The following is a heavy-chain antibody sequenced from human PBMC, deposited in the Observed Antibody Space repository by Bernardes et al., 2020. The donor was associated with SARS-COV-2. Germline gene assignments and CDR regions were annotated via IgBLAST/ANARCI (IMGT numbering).Heavy chain of an antibody. Sequence: GGSLRLSCAASGFTFSSYAMSWVRQAPGKGLEWVSAISGSGGSTYYADSVKGRFTISRDNSKNTLYLQMNSLRAEDTAVYYCAKDLWPYGRVPDGWFDPWGQGTLVTVPS. CDR1: GFTFSSYA. CDR3: AKDLWPYGRVPDGWFDP. CDR2: ISGSGGST. V-gene: IGHV3-23*01. D-gene: IGHD4-17*01. J-gene: IGHJ5*02.